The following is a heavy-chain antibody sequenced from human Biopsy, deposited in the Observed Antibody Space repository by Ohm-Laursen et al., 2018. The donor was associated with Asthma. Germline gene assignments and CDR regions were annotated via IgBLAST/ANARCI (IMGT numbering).Heavy chain of an antibody. CDR1: GGSFSNFA. CDR3: ARSYDTDSYPVLVLDY. CDR2: ILTKFDIT. Sequence: ASVKVSCKASGGSFSNFAFSWVRQAPGHGLEWMGTILTKFDITSYAEKFQGRVTITADKSTSTTYMELSRLRSEDTAVYYCARSYDTDSYPVLVLDYWGQGTLVTGSS. J-gene: IGHJ4*02. V-gene: IGHV1-69*04. D-gene: IGHD3-22*01.